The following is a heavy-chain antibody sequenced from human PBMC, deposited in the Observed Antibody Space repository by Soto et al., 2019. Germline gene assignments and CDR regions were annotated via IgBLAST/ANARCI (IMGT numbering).Heavy chain of an antibody. Sequence: LQLQEAGPGLLKPSEPLYRTCTVSGGSISSRSYYWGWIRQPPGKGLEWIGRIYDSGTTYYNPYHTNRVTLSVDTSKNHFSLQMSSVTAADTAVYYCARRTVIPATVHDVWRQGNLVTVSS. J-gene: IGHJ4*02. D-gene: IGHD2-2*01. CDR2: IYDSGTT. V-gene: IGHV4-39*02. CDR1: GGSISSRSYY. CDR3: ARRTVIPATVHDV.